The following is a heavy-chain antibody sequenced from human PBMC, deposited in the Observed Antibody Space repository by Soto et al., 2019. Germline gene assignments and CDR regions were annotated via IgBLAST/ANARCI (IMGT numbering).Heavy chain of an antibody. CDR3: ARAQGGMWDYFDY. V-gene: IGHV3-30-3*01. CDR2: ISYDGSNK. CDR1: GFTFSSYA. Sequence: QVQLVASGGGVVQPGRSLRLSCAASGFTFSSYAMHWVRQAPGKGLEWVAVISYDGSNKYYADSVKGRFTISRDNSKNTLYLQMNSLRAEDTAVYYCARAQGGMWDYFDYWGQGTLVTVSS. D-gene: IGHD6-13*01. J-gene: IGHJ4*02.